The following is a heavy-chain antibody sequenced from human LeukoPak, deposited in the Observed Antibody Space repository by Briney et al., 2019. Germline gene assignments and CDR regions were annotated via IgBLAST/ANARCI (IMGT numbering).Heavy chain of an antibody. Sequence: GGSLRLSCAASGFTFMTYSMNWVRQAPGKGLEWISSISTSSSSIYYADSVKGRFTISRDNAKNTLYLQMNSLRAEDTAVYYCAKSFRSTSLDYWGQGTLVTVSS. J-gene: IGHJ4*02. D-gene: IGHD2-2*01. CDR1: GFTFMTYS. V-gene: IGHV3-21*04. CDR2: ISTSSSSI. CDR3: AKSFRSTSLDY.